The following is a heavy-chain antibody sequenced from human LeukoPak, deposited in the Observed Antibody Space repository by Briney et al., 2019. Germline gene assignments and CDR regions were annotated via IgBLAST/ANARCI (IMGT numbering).Heavy chain of an antibody. CDR1: GSTFSSYS. Sequence: GGSLRLSCAASGSTFSSYSMNWVRQAPGKGLEWVSSISSRSYIYYADSVKGRFTISRDNAKNSLYLQMNSLRAEDTAVYYCARGPTVRGVINYWGQGTLVTVSS. CDR3: ARGPTVRGVINY. J-gene: IGHJ4*02. D-gene: IGHD3-10*01. CDR2: ISSRSYI. V-gene: IGHV3-21*01.